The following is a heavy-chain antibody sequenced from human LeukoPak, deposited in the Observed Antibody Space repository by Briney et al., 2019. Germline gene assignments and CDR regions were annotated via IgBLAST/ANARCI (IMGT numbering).Heavy chain of an antibody. CDR3: ARDDYGGNLLGY. J-gene: IGHJ4*02. V-gene: IGHV4-61*02. Sequence: PSQTLSLTCTVSGGSISSGSYYWSWIRQPAGKGLEWIGRIYTSGSTNYNPSLKSRVTISVDTSKNQFSLKLSSVTAADTAVYYCARDDYGGNLLGYWGQGTLVTVSS. CDR2: IYTSGST. D-gene: IGHD4-23*01. CDR1: GGSISSGSYY.